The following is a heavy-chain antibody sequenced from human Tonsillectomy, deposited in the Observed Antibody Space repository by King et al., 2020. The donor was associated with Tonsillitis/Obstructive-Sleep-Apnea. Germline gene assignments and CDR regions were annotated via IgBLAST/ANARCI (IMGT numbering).Heavy chain of an antibody. D-gene: IGHD3-10*01. V-gene: IGHV3-23*04. CDR2: ISGSDGTT. CDR1: GFTFNSYG. J-gene: IGHJ3*01. CDR3: AKELLVMVRGLAGDTVDL. Sequence: VQLVESGGGLVQPGGSLRLSCAASGFTFNSYGMNWVRQAPGKGLEWVSGISGSDGTTYYADSVKGRFTISRDNSKKILYLQMNSLRDEDTAVYYCAKELLVMVRGLAGDTVDLWGQGTMVTDSS.